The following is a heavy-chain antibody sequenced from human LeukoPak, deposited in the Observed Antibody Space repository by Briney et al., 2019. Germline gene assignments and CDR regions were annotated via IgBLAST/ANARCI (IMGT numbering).Heavy chain of an antibody. V-gene: IGHV1-2*02. CDR1: GYTFTGYY. D-gene: IGHD2-2*01. J-gene: IGHJ6*02. CDR2: INPNSGGT. CDR3: ARDLPVPAADYYYYGMDV. Sequence: ASVKVSCKASGYTFTGYYMHWVRQAPGQGLEWVGWINPNSGGTNYAQKFQGRVTMTRDTSISTAYMELSRLRSDDTAVYYCARDLPVPAADYYYYGMDVWGQGTTVTVSS.